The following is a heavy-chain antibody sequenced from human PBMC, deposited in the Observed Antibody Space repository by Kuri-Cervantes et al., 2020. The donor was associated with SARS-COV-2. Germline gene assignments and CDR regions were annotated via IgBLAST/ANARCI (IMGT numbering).Heavy chain of an antibody. D-gene: IGHD1-26*01. CDR2: ISTSTSTK. V-gene: IGHV3-48*01. J-gene: IGHJ4*02. CDR1: AFTFSSCS. CDR3: ARVSGSYYRSYYFDY. Sequence: GGSLRLSCAASAFTFSSCSMNWVRQAPGKGLEWVSYISTSTSTKYYAGSVKGRFTICRDNARNSLYLQMNSLRAEDTAVYYCARVSGSYYRSYYFDYWGQGTLVTVSS.